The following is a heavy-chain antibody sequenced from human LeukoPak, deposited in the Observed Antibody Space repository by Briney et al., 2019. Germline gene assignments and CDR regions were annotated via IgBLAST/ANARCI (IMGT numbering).Heavy chain of an antibody. J-gene: IGHJ4*02. Sequence: GSLRLSCAASGFSVSSNYISWVRQAPGKGLEWVSGISGSSGSTYYADSVKGRFTISRDNSKNTLYLQMNSLRAEDTAVYYCARALGLAAAAAFDSWGQGTLVTVSS. CDR3: ARALGLAAAAAFDS. CDR2: ISGSSGST. D-gene: IGHD6-13*01. CDR1: GFSVSSNY. V-gene: IGHV3-23*01.